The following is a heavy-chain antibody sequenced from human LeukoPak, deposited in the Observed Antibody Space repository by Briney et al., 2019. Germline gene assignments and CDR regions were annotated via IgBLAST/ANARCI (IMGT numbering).Heavy chain of an antibody. CDR1: GASISSGSSY. J-gene: IGHJ4*02. CDR2: IYTSGST. D-gene: IGHD3-16*01. CDR3: ARCLGGRCDYFGY. V-gene: IGHV4-61*02. Sequence: PSETLSLTCTVSGASISSGSSYWSWIRQPAGKGLEWIGRIYTSGSTNYNPSLKSRVTISVDTSKNQFSLKLSSVTAADTAVYYCARCLGGRCDYFGYWGQGTLVTVSS.